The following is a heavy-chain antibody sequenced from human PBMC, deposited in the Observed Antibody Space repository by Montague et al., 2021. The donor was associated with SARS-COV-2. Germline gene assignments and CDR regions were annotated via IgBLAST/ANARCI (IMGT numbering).Heavy chain of an antibody. V-gene: IGHV3-23*01. CDR2: ISGSGGST. CDR3: AKDKGVAYYFDH. Sequence: SLRLSCAASGITFSNYAMGWVRQAPGKGLEWVSAISGSGGSTYYADSVKGRFTISRDNSKNTLYLQMNSLRAGDTAVYYCAKDKGVAYYFDHWGQGTLVTVSA. J-gene: IGHJ4*02. CDR1: GITFSNYA. D-gene: IGHD2-15*01.